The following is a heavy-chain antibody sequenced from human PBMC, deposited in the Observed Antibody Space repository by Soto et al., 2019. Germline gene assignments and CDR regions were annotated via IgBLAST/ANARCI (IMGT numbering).Heavy chain of an antibody. CDR3: ARRSGIHAWVHGGGFDY. CDR2: ISYDGSNK. D-gene: IGHD5-18*01. V-gene: IGHV3-30-3*01. J-gene: IGHJ4*02. Sequence: QVQLVESGGGVVQPGRSLRLSCAASGFTFSSYAMHWVRQAPGKGLEWVAVISYDGSNKYYADSVKGRFTISRDNSKNTLYLQMSSLRAEDTAVYYCARRSGIHAWVHGGGFDYWGQGTLVTVSS. CDR1: GFTFSSYA.